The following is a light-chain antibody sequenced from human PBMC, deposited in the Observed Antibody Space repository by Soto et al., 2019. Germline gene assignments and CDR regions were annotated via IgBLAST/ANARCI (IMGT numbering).Light chain of an antibody. V-gene: IGKV3-20*01. J-gene: IGKJ1*01. Sequence: EIVLTQSPGTLSLSPGERATLSCRASQRISSSFLAWYQQKPGQALRLLIYDASRRATGIPDRFSGSGSGTDFPLTISRLEPEDFAVYYCQQYDSSPRTFGQGTKVEI. CDR2: DAS. CDR1: QRISSSF. CDR3: QQYDSSPRT.